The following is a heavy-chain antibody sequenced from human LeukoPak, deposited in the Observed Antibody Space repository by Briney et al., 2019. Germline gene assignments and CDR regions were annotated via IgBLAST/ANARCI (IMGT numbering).Heavy chain of an antibody. D-gene: IGHD3-10*01. CDR1: GGSFSGYY. V-gene: IGHV4-34*01. CDR3: ARSRGYYGSGSYLLYYYGMGV. Sequence: SETLSLTCAVYGGSFSGYYWSWIRQPPGKGLEWIGEINHSGSTNYNPSLKSRVTISVDTSKNQFSLKLSSVTAADTAVYYCARSRGYYGSGSYLLYYYGMGVWGQGTTVTVSS. J-gene: IGHJ6*02. CDR2: INHSGST.